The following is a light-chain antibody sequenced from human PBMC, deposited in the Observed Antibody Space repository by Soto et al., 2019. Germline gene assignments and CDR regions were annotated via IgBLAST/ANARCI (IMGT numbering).Light chain of an antibody. CDR3: CSYGRSGTPYVTPYV. J-gene: IGLJ1*01. Sequence: QSALTQPASVSGSPGQSITVSCTGTSSDVGNYNLVSWYQQHPGKAPKLMIYAVSKRPSGVSTRFSGSKSGNTASLTISGLQAEDEADYYCCSYGRSGTPYVTPYVFGTGTKLTVL. V-gene: IGLV2-23*02. CDR2: AVS. CDR1: SSDVGNYNL.